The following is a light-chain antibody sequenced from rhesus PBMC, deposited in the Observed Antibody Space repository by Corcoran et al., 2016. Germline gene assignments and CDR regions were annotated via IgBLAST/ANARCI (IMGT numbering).Light chain of an antibody. CDR1: QGISNW. Sequence: DIQMTQSPSSLSASVGDRVTITCRASQGISNWLAWYQQKPGKSPKLLIYRASNLETGVPSRFSDSGSGTDFTLTISSLQPEDIATYYCQQHDNSPLTFGGGTKVEIK. CDR3: QQHDNSPLT. J-gene: IGKJ4*01. V-gene: IGKV1-69*01. CDR2: RAS.